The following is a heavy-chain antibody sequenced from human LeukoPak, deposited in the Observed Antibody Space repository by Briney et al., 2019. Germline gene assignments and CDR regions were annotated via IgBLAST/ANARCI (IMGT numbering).Heavy chain of an antibody. J-gene: IGHJ1*01. V-gene: IGHV3-48*02. CDR3: ARGETRIVH. Sequence: GGSLRLSCAASGFTFSSYSMNWVRQARGKGLEWVSQITSVSAIYYADSVKGRFTISRDNAKNSLFLQMNGLTDGDTAIYYCARGETRIVHWGQGTLVTVSS. CDR2: ITSVSAI. D-gene: IGHD2-15*01. CDR1: GFTFSSYS.